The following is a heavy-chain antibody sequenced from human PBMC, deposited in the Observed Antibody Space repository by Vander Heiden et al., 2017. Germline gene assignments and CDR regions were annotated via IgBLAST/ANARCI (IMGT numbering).Heavy chain of an antibody. J-gene: IGHJ3*01. Sequence: VQLVESGGGFVNPGGSLRLSCVASGYSLSDDYMSWIRQPPGKGLEWLSYSSTSGTTTSYADSVKGRFTISRDNAKNSLSPQMKSLRADDTALYYCASAHRSGYYHAFVVWGNRTVGTV. CDR2: SSTSGTTT. D-gene: IGHD3-3*01. V-gene: IGHV3-11*01. CDR3: ASAHRSGYYHAFVV. CDR1: GYSLSDDY.